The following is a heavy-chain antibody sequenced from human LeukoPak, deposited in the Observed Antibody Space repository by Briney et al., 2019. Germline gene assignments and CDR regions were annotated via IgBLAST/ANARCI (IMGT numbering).Heavy chain of an antibody. CDR3: AKEITIIPSGALDI. CDR2: ISSSSSYI. D-gene: IGHD3-10*01. Sequence: PGGSLRLSCPASRFTFSSYSMNWVRQAPGKGLEWVSSISSSSSYIYYADSVKGRFTISRDNAKNSLYLQMNSLRAEDTAVYYCAKEITIIPSGALDIWGLGTMVTVSS. J-gene: IGHJ3*02. CDR1: RFTFSSYS. V-gene: IGHV3-21*01.